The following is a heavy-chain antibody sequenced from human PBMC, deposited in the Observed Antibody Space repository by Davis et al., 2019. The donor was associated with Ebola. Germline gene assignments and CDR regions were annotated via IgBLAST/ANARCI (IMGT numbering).Heavy chain of an antibody. J-gene: IGHJ6*04. Sequence: GGSLRLSCAASGFTFSSYGMHWVRQAPGKGLEWVAVISYDGSNKYYADSVKGRFTISRDNSKNTLYLQMNSLRAEDTAVYYCARDDISSSLCFYGMDVWGKGTTVTVSS. D-gene: IGHD6-13*01. CDR1: GFTFSSYG. CDR2: ISYDGSNK. V-gene: IGHV3-30*03. CDR3: ARDDISSSLCFYGMDV.